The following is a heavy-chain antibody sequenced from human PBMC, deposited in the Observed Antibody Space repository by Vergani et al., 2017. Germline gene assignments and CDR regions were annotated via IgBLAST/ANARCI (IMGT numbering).Heavy chain of an antibody. CDR1: GFTFSNAW. J-gene: IGHJ6*02. CDR2: IKSKTDGGTT. CDR3: TTGGYDTARVTPYYYYGMDV. D-gene: IGHD5-18*01. V-gene: IGHV3-15*01. Sequence: EVQLVESGGGLVKPGGSLRLSCAASGFTFSNAWMSWVRQAPGKGLEWVGRIKSKTDGGTTDYAAPVKGRFTISRDESKNTLYLQMNSLKTEDTAVYYCTTGGYDTARVTPYYYYGMDVWGQGTTVTVSS.